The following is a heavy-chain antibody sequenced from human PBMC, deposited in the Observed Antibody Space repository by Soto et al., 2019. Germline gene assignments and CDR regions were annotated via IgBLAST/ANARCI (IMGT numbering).Heavy chain of an antibody. D-gene: IGHD2-2*01. CDR1: GYTFTSYD. Sequence: QVQLVQSGAEVKKPGASVKVSCKASGYTFTSYDINWVRQATGQGLEWMGWMNPNSGNTGYAQKFQGRVTMTRNTSISTAYMELSSLRSEDTAVYYCARADIVVVPAAMHYYYYYMDVWGNGTTVTVSS. J-gene: IGHJ6*03. CDR3: ARADIVVVPAAMHYYYYYMDV. V-gene: IGHV1-8*01. CDR2: MNPNSGNT.